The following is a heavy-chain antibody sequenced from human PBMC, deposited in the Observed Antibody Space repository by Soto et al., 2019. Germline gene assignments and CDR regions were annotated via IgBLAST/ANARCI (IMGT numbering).Heavy chain of an antibody. J-gene: IGHJ4*02. CDR1: GGSISSGGYY. CDR2: IYYSGST. Sequence: SETLSLTCTVSGGSISSGGYYWSWIRQHPGKGLEWIGYIYYSGSTYYNPSLKSRVTISVDTSKNQFSLKLSSVTAAETDVYYCARDSAGASSGSYYWGQGTLVTVSS. CDR3: ARDSAGASSGSYY. V-gene: IGHV4-31*03. D-gene: IGHD3-22*01.